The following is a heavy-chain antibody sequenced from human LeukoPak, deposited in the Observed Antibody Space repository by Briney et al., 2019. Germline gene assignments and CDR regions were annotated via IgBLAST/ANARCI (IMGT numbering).Heavy chain of an antibody. CDR1: RGSISGSIRSYY. Sequence: PSETLSLTCTVSRGSISGSIRSYYWSWLRQSPGKGLEWIGYISTSGSINDNPSLRSRLTISVDTSRNHFFLNLSSVTAADTAVYYCARIPLGYSGAYYFDYWGQGTLVTVS. CDR2: ISTSGSI. CDR3: ARIPLGYSGAYYFDY. J-gene: IGHJ4*02. D-gene: IGHD5-12*01. V-gene: IGHV4-4*09.